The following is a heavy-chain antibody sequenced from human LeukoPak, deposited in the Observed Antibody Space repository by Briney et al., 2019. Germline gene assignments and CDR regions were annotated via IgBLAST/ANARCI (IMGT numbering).Heavy chain of an antibody. CDR2: INPSGGST. CDR3: ARVRDYYDSSGYYPDY. V-gene: IGHV1-46*01. J-gene: IGHJ4*02. D-gene: IGHD3-22*01. CDR1: GYTFTNYY. Sequence: GASVKVSCKASGYTFTNYYMHWVRQAPGQGLEWMGIINPSGGSTSYAQKFQGRVTMTRDTSTSTVYMELSSLRSEDTAVYYCARVRDYYDSSGYYPDYWGQGTLVTVSS.